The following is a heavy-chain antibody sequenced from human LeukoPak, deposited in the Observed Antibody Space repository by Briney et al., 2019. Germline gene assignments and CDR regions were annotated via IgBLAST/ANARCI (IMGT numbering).Heavy chain of an antibody. Sequence: SETLSLTCTVSGGSISSDGYYWSWIPQHPGKGLEWIGYIYYSGSTYHNPALKSRVTISVDTSKNEFSLNLSSVTAADTDVYYCAREYSSSSNYMDVWGKGTMVTVSS. V-gene: IGHV4-31*03. D-gene: IGHD6-6*01. CDR3: AREYSSSSNYMDV. CDR1: GGSISSDGYY. J-gene: IGHJ6*03. CDR2: IYYSGST.